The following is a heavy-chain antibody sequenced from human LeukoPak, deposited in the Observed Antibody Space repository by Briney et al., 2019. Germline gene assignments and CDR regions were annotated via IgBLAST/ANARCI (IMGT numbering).Heavy chain of an antibody. Sequence: LETLFLTCAVYGVSFSVYYWCWLRQPPWKGLEWIGEINHSGSTNYNPSLKSRVSMSVDTSKNHLSLKLTSVTAADTAVYYCARSPSQRGDPLSLYFDYWGEGTLVTVSS. CDR2: INHSGST. CDR3: ARSPSQRGDPLSLYFDY. D-gene: IGHD2-21*02. J-gene: IGHJ4*02. CDR1: GVSFSVYY. V-gene: IGHV4-34*01.